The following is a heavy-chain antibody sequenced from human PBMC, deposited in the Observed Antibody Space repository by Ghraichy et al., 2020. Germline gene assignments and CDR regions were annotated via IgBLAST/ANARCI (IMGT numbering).Heavy chain of an antibody. CDR1: GFTFSSNA. CDR3: AKDRTYSSFWYFDL. J-gene: IGHJ2*01. Sequence: GGSLRLSCAASGFTFSSNAMSWVRQAPGKGLEWVSGISGSGGSTHYADSVKGRFTISRDNSKNTLYLQMNSLRAEDTAVYYCAKDRTYSSFWYFDLWGRVTLVTVSS. D-gene: IGHD4-11*01. V-gene: IGHV3-23*01. CDR2: ISGSGGST.